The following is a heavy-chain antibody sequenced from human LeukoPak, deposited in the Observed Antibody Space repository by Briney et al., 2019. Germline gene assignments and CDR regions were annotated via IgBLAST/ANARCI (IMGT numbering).Heavy chain of an antibody. Sequence: PGGSLRLSCAASGFTFSGSAMHWVRQASGKGLEWVGRIRCKPNSYATAYAASVKGRFTISRDDSKNTAYLQMNSLQTEDTAVYYCTSYYDSSGYFNFDYWGQGTLVTVS. D-gene: IGHD3-22*01. V-gene: IGHV3-73*01. CDR2: IRCKPNSYAT. J-gene: IGHJ4*02. CDR3: TSYYDSSGYFNFDY. CDR1: GFTFSGSA.